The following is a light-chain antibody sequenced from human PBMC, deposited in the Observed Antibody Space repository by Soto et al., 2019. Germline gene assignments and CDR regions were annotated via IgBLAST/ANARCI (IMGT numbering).Light chain of an antibody. CDR3: QQVTSPRT. CDR2: AAS. V-gene: IGKV1-9*01. Sequence: DIQVTQSPSFLSASVGDRVTITCRASQGISSYLAWYQQKPGKAPKLLIYAASTLQSGVPSRFSGSGSGTEFTLTIRSVQRENFATYSCQQVTSPRTFGHGTK. J-gene: IGKJ1*01. CDR1: QGISSY.